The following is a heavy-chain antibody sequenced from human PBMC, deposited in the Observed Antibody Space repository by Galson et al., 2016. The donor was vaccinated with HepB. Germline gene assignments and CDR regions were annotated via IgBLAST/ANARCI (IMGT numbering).Heavy chain of an antibody. CDR2: INPNSGGT. V-gene: IGHV1-2*02. D-gene: IGHD3-3*01. J-gene: IGHJ6*02. CDR3: ARPRVRFLEWLSRNYYYYGMDV. Sequence: SVKVSCKASGYTFTGYYMHWVRQAPGQGLEWMGWINPNSGGTNYAQKFQGGVTMTRDTSISTAYMELSRLRSGDTAVYYCARPRVRFLEWLSRNYYYYGMDVWGQGTTVTVSS. CDR1: GYTFTGYY.